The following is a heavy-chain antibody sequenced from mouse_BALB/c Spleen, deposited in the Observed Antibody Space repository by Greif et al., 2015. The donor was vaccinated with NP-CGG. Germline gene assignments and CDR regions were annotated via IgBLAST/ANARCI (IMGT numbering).Heavy chain of an antibody. CDR3: ATGTYFDV. V-gene: IGHV1-7*01. D-gene: IGHD4-1*01. J-gene: IGHJ1*01. CDR2: INPSTGYT. Sequence: VKLQESGAELAKPGASVKMSCKASGYTFTSYWMHWVKQRSGQGLEWIGYINPSTGYTEYNQKFKDKATLTADKSSSTAYMQLSSLTSEDSAVYYCATGTYFDVWGAGTTVTVSS. CDR1: GYTFTSYW.